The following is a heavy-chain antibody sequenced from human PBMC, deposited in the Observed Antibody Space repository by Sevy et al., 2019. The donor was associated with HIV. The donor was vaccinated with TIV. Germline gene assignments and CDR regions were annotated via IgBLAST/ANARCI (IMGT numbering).Heavy chain of an antibody. CDR2: LRSSTSTI. Sequence: GGSLRLSCAASGFSFSGYNMNWVRQAPGKGLEWVSYLRSSTSTIHYADSVKGRFTISRDNAKNSLFLQMNSLRDEDTAVYYCARDSSWNYDSYFYGMDVWGQGTTVTVSS. V-gene: IGHV3-48*02. CDR1: GFSFSGYN. D-gene: IGHD1-7*01. CDR3: ARDSSWNYDSYFYGMDV. J-gene: IGHJ6*02.